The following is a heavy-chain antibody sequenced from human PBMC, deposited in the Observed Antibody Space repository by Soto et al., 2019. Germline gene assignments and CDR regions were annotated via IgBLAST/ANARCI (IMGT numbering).Heavy chain of an antibody. Sequence: WWSLRLSCSASVFTGKNYQMNWSRQAPGKGLEWVSVIYSGGVTYYPDSVKGRFTTIRDTSKNTVYLQMNSLRADDTAMYYCARDPSTTGYYGLDVWGQGTTVTVSS. CDR2: IYSGGVT. CDR1: VFTGKNYQ. J-gene: IGHJ6*02. V-gene: IGHV3-53*01. CDR3: ARDPSTTGYYGLDV.